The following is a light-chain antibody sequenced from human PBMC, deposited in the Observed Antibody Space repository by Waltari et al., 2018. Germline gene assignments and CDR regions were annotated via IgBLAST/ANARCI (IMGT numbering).Light chain of an antibody. Sequence: DIQMTQSPSSLSASVGERVTITCRASHSISSYLNWNQQKPGKAPKLLIYAASNLQSGVPSRFSGSGSGTDFTLTISSLQPEDFATYYCQQSYNTPWTFGQGTKVEIK. J-gene: IGKJ1*01. V-gene: IGKV1-39*01. CDR2: AAS. CDR3: QQSYNTPWT. CDR1: HSISSY.